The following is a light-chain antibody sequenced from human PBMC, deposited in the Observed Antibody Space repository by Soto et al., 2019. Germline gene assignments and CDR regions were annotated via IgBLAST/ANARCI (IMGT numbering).Light chain of an antibody. V-gene: IGKV1-27*01. Sequence: DIPMTQSPSSLSASIGDRVTITCRASQGISNYLAWYQQRPGKVPNLLIYAASTLQSGVPSRFSGSGSGTDFTLVISSLQPEDVATYFCQTYTSARKSFGPGTKVELK. CDR2: AAS. CDR1: QGISNY. J-gene: IGKJ2*03. CDR3: QTYTSARKS.